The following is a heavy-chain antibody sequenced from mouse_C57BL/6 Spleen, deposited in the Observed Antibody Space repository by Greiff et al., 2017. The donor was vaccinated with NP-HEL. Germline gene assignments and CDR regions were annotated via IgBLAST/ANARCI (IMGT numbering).Heavy chain of an antibody. Sequence: EVHLVESGGGLVKPGGSLKLSCAASGFTFSDYGMHWVRQAPEKGLEWVAYISSGSSTIYYADTVKGRFTISRDNAKNTLFLQMTSLRSEDTAMYYCARRHDDWFAYWGQGTLVTVSA. CDR1: GFTFSDYG. D-gene: IGHD2-12*01. J-gene: IGHJ3*01. CDR2: ISSGSSTI. CDR3: ARRHDDWFAY. V-gene: IGHV5-17*01.